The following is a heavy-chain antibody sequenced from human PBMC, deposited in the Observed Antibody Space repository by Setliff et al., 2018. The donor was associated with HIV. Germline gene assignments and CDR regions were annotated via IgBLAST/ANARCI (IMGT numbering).Heavy chain of an antibody. V-gene: IGHV1-8*01. J-gene: IGHJ3*02. Sequence: VASVKVSCKASGYTFTSYAINWVQQANGQGLEWMGWMNPNSGNTGYAQKFQGRVTMTRNTSISTAYMEPSSLRSEDPAVYDCARALPRLYDSFYIWGQGTMVTVSS. CDR2: MNPNSGNT. CDR1: GYTFTSYA. CDR3: ARALPRLYDSFYI.